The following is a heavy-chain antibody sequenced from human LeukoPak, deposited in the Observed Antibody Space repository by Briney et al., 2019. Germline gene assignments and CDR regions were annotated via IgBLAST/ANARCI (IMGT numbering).Heavy chain of an antibody. D-gene: IGHD6-13*01. CDR2: IYSTGST. V-gene: IGHV4-4*07. J-gene: IGHJ4*02. Sequence: SETLSLTCTVSGGSISSYYWSWIRQPAGKGLEWIGRIYSTGSTNYNPSLKSRVTMSVDTSKNQFSLRLRSVTAADTAVYYCARQIASAGMAGFDFWGQGALVTVSS. CDR1: GGSISSYY. CDR3: ARQIASAGMAGFDF.